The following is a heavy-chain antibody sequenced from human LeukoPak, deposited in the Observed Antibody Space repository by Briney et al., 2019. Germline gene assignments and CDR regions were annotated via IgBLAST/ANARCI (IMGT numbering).Heavy chain of an antibody. CDR3: ARRPYYYDSLDY. CDR1: GFTLSDYY. D-gene: IGHD3-22*01. V-gene: IGHV3-11*04. Sequence: GGSLRLSCAASGFTLSDYYMSRIREAPGKEVEWVSYIFNSGRPISSAPSVKGRFTSSRDNAKTSLYLQMNSLRAEDTAVYYCARRPYYYDSLDYWGQGTLVTVSS. J-gene: IGHJ4*02. CDR2: IFNSGRPI.